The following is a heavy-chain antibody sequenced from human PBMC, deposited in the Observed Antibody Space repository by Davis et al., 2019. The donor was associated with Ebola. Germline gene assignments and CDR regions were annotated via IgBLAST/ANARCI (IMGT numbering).Heavy chain of an antibody. D-gene: IGHD3-10*01. CDR3: ARVWNDYGSGSYYDY. V-gene: IGHV4-39*07. CDR1: GGSISSSSYY. CDR2: IYYSGST. Sequence: GSLRLSCTVSGGSISSSSYYWGWIRQPPGKGLEWIGSIYYSGSTYYNPSLKSRVTISVDTSKNQFSLKLSSVTTADTAVYYCARVWNDYGSGSYYDYRGQGTLVTVSS. J-gene: IGHJ4*02.